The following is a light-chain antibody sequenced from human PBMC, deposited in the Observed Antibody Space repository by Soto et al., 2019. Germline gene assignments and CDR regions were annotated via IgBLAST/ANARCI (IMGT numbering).Light chain of an antibody. CDR1: QDIGNY. V-gene: IGKV1-16*02. CDR3: QQYKTYPLT. Sequence: DIQMTQSPPSLSASVGDRVTISCRASQDIGNYVAWLRQKPGKAPKSLIHAASSLQSGVPSKFSGSGSGTDFTLTITSLQPEDFATYYCQQYKTYPLTFGGGTEVEIK. J-gene: IGKJ4*01. CDR2: AAS.